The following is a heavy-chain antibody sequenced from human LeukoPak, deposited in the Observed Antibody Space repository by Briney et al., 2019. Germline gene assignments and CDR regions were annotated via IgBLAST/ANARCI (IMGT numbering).Heavy chain of an antibody. CDR1: GFTFDDYA. CDR2: ISWNSGSI. D-gene: IGHD3-22*01. CDR3: VKAGSLVYYDSSGYPDY. Sequence: GGSLRLSCAASGFTFDDYAMHWVRQAPGKGLEWVSGISWNSGSIGYADSVKGRFTISRDNAKNSLYLQMNSLRAEDTALYYCVKAGSLVYYDSSGYPDYWGQGTLVTVSS. J-gene: IGHJ4*02. V-gene: IGHV3-9*01.